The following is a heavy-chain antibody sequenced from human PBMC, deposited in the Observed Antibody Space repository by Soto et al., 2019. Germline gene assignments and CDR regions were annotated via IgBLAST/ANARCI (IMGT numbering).Heavy chain of an antibody. V-gene: IGHV3-48*02. CDR2: ITGTSSII. CDR3: ARRLAY. J-gene: IGHJ4*02. CDR1: GFTFSDYG. Sequence: VQLVESGGGLIQPGGSLRLSCAASGFTFSDYGMHWFRQAPGKGLEWISYITGTSSIIYYADSVKGRFTISRDNDKRSLYLQMSSLRDEDTAVYYCARRLAYWGQGTLVTVSS.